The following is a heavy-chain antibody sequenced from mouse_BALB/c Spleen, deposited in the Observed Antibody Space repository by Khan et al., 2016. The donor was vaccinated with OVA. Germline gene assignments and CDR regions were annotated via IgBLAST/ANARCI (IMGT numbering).Heavy chain of an antibody. Sequence: MQLEESGPELVKPGASVRISCKTSGYTFTDFYLDWVKQSPGKSLEWIGYIFPNTGGTGYNQKFKTKATLTVDSSSSTAYLELRSLTSEDSAVYYCARSGYGSLAYWGQGTLVTVSA. J-gene: IGHJ3*01. CDR2: IFPNTGGT. CDR3: ARSGYGSLAY. V-gene: IGHV1S29*02. D-gene: IGHD1-2*01. CDR1: GYTFTDFY.